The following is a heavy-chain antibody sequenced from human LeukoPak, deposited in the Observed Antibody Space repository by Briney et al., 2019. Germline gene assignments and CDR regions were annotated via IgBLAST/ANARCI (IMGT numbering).Heavy chain of an antibody. V-gene: IGHV3-48*01. Sequence: GGSLRLSCAASGFTFSSYSMNWVRQAPGKGLEWVSYISSSSSTIYYADPVKGRFTISRDNAKNSLYLQMNSLRAEDTAVYYCARAGGSGSYDYWGQGTPVTVSS. CDR1: GFTFSSYS. J-gene: IGHJ4*02. CDR2: ISSSSSTI. D-gene: IGHD3-10*01. CDR3: ARAGGSGSYDY.